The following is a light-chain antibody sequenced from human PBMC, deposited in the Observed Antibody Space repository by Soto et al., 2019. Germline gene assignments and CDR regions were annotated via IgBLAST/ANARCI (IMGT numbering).Light chain of an antibody. J-gene: IGLJ3*02. CDR3: QSYDSSLSGWV. CDR1: SSNIGAGYD. CDR2: GNS. Sequence: QSVLTQPPSVSGAPGQRVTISCTGSSSNIGAGYDVHWYQQLPGTAPKLLISGNSNRPSGVPDPFSGSKSGTSASLAITGLQAEDEADYYCQSYDSSLSGWVFGGGTKVTVL. V-gene: IGLV1-40*01.